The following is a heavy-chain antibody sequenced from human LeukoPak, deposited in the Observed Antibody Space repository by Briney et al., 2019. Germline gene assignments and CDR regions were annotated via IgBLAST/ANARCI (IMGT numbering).Heavy chain of an antibody. CDR3: ARIDSFVDYMDV. CDR2: ISSSSSTV. J-gene: IGHJ6*03. Sequence: GGSLRLSCAASGFTFSSYSMNWVRQAPGKGLEWVSYISSSSSTVYYADFVKGRFTISRDNAKNSLYLQMNSLRAEDTAVYYCARIDSFVDYMDVWGKGTTVTVSS. D-gene: IGHD2/OR15-2a*01. V-gene: IGHV3-48*04. CDR1: GFTFSSYS.